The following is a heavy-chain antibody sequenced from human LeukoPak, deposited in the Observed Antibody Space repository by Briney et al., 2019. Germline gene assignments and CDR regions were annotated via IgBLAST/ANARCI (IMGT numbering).Heavy chain of an antibody. D-gene: IGHD2-15*01. J-gene: IGHJ6*03. Sequence: PSETLSLTCTVSGGSISSSSYYWGWIRQPPGKGLEWIGEINHSGSTNYNPSLKSRVTISVDTSKNQFSLKLSSVTAADTAVYYCARRAHRWTHYYYYYMDVWGKGTTVTISS. CDR1: GGSISSSSYY. V-gene: IGHV4-39*07. CDR3: ARRAHRWTHYYYYYMDV. CDR2: INHSGST.